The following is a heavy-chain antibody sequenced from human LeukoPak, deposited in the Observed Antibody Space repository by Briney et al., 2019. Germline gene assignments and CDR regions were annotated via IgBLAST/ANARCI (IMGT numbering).Heavy chain of an antibody. Sequence: GGSLRLSCVASGLNFYDSAMHWVRQAPGKGLEWVSLIRADGGSTFSADSVKGRFSISRDNSKNSLYLQMNSLRSEDTAMYYCAKESGKFDYWGQGTLVAVSS. CDR2: IRADGGST. V-gene: IGHV3-43*02. J-gene: IGHJ4*02. CDR3: AKESGKFDY. CDR1: GLNFYDSA.